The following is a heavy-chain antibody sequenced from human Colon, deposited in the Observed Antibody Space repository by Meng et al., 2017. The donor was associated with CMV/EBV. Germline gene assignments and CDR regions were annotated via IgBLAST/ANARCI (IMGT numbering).Heavy chain of an antibody. CDR2: IKEDGRGQ. V-gene: IGHV3-7*01. D-gene: IGHD1-1*01. Sequence: GGSLRLSCAACGLTFSGRDMYGVRQVSVKGLEWVANIKEDGRGQWYVDSVKGRFTISRDNARKSLYLQMNSLRAEDTAVYYCVRYENLQHGMDVWGQGTTVTVSS. CDR3: VRYENLQHGMDV. J-gene: IGHJ6*02. CDR1: GLTFSGRD.